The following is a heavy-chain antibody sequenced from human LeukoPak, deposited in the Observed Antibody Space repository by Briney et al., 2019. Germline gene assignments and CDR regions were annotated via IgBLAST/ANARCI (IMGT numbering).Heavy chain of an antibody. CDR1: GGSISSGGYS. V-gene: IGHV4-30-4*07. J-gene: IGHJ4*02. CDR3: ARGLLPDY. Sequence: PSETLSLTCAVSGGSISSGGYSWSWIRQPPGKGLEWIGYIYYSGSTYYNPSLKSRVTISVDTSKNQFSLKLSSVTAADTAVYYCARGLLPDYWGQGTLVTVSS. CDR2: IYYSGST.